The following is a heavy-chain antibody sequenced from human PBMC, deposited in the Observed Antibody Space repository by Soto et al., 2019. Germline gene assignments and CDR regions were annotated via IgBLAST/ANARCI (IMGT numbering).Heavy chain of an antibody. V-gene: IGHV3-7*01. J-gene: IGHJ4*02. Sequence: CGPITQCGAAGKRADSGFWRSCVKQAPGKGPELVASVNQDGSNKQYVDSVKGRFTISRDNAETSLYLQMNSRRAQYTAVYHCARNYRADRARGTAVTVSP. CDR2: VNQDGSNK. D-gene: IGHD3-10*01. CDR1: KRADSGFW. CDR3: ARNYRAD.